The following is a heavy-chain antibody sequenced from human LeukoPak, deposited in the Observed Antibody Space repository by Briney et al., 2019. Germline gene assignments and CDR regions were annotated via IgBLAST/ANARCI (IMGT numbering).Heavy chain of an antibody. D-gene: IGHD3-10*01. Sequence: ASVKVSCKVSGHTLTELAIHWVRQAPGKGLEWVGGFDPEVVDRVYAQKFQGRVTMTEDTSTDTAYIELTSLRADDTAVYFCAAKGLQGDTLPPDDAFVVWGQGTGVTVSS. V-gene: IGHV1-24*01. J-gene: IGHJ3*01. CDR1: GHTLTELA. CDR2: FDPEVVDR. CDR3: AAKGLQGDTLPPDDAFVV.